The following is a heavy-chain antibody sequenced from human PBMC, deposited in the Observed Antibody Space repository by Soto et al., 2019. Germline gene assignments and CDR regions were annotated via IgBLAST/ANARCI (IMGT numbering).Heavy chain of an antibody. V-gene: IGHV4-59*12. Sequence: SETLSLTCTVSGGSISRYYWSWIRQTPGKGLEWIGYLYNTGSTIYNPSLESRVTISVDKSKNQFSLKLSSVTAADTAVYYCARVSGSYYYGMDVWGQGITVTVSS. J-gene: IGHJ6*02. D-gene: IGHD1-26*01. CDR1: GGSISRYY. CDR2: LYNTGST. CDR3: ARVSGSYYYGMDV.